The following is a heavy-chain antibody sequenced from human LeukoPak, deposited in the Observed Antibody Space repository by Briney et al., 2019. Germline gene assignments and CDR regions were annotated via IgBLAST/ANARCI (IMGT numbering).Heavy chain of an antibody. CDR1: GFTFSSYA. CDR3: ARGYSSLGY. D-gene: IGHD6-13*01. CDR2: ISYDGSNK. Sequence: GGSLRLSCAASGFTFSSYAMHWVRQAPGKGLEWVAVISYDGSNKYYADSVKGRFTISRDNSKNTLYLQMNSLRAEDTAVYYCARGYSSLGYWGQGALVTVSS. V-gene: IGHV3-30-3*01. J-gene: IGHJ4*02.